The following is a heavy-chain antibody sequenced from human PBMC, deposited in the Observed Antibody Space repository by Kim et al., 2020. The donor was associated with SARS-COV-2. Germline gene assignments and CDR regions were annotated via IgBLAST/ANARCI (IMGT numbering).Heavy chain of an antibody. V-gene: IGHV3-73*01. J-gene: IGHJ4*02. D-gene: IGHD2-2*01. CDR3: TSHPLGYCSSTSCDGGY. Sequence: GGSLRLSCAASGFTFSGSAMHWVRQASGKGLEWVGRIRSKANSYATAYAASVKGRFTISRDDSKNTAYLQMNSLKTEDTAVYYCTSHPLGYCSSTSCDGGYWGQGTLVTVSS. CDR2: IRSKANSYAT. CDR1: GFTFSGSA.